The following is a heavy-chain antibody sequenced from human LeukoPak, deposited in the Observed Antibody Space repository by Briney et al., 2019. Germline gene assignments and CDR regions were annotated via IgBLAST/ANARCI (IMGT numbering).Heavy chain of an antibody. Sequence: SETLSLTCTVSGGSLVSYYWTWIRQPPGKGLEWIGYIYYSGGTNYNPSLKSRVTISLDTSKNQFSLKLSSVTAADTAVHYCARIAVSSGWGYFDYWGQATLVTASS. CDR1: GGSLVSYY. CDR2: IYYSGGT. D-gene: IGHD6-19*01. CDR3: ARIAVSSGWGYFDY. J-gene: IGHJ4*02. V-gene: IGHV4-59*01.